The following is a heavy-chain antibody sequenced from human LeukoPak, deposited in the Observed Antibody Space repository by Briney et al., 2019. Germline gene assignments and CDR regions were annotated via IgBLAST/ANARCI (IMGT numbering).Heavy chain of an antibody. V-gene: IGHV4-59*01. D-gene: IGHD1/OR15-1a*01. J-gene: IGHJ3*02. CDR2: IYYSGST. Sequence: SETLSLTCTVSGGSISSYYWSWIRQPPGKGLEWIGYIYYSGSTNYNPSLKSRVTISVDTSKNQFSLKLSSVTAVDTAVYYCARDTSSRTRVGTIDIWGQGTMVTVSS. CDR3: ARDTSSRTRVGTIDI. CDR1: GGSISSYY.